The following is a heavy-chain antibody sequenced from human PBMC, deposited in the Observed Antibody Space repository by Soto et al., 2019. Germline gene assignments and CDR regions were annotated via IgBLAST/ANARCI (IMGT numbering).Heavy chain of an antibody. V-gene: IGHV3-33*06. D-gene: IGHD1-26*01. CDR3: AQSSAGRYDAFDI. CDR1: GFTFSSYG. CDR2: IWYDGSTR. J-gene: IGHJ3*02. Sequence: QVQLVESGGGVVQPGRSLRVSCAASGFTFSSYGMHWVRQAPGKGLEWVTVIWYDGSTRDYADSVKGRFTISRDNSKNTLYMQMNSLRVEVTAVYYCAQSSAGRYDAFDIWGQGTMVTVSS.